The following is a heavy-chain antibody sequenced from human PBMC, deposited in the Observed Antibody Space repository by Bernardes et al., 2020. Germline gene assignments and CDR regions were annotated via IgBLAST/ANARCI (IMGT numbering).Heavy chain of an antibody. CDR3: ARAPSSGWYYDFDY. V-gene: IGHV1-18*01. J-gene: IGHJ4*02. CDR1: GYTFTSYG. Sequence: ASMKVSCKASGYTFTSYGISWVRQAPGQGLEWMGWISAYNGNTNYAQKLQGRVTMTTDTSTSTAYMELRSLRSDDTAVYYCARAPSSGWYYDFDYWGQGTLVTVSS. D-gene: IGHD6-19*01. CDR2: ISAYNGNT.